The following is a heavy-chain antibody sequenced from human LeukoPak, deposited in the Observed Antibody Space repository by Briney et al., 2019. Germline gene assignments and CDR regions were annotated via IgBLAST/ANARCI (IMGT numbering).Heavy chain of an antibody. CDR1: GFTFSSYA. J-gene: IGHJ6*02. CDR2: ISYDGSNK. CDR3: ARGPFFSDYDILTGYYGYCGMDV. Sequence: GGSLRLSCAASGFTFSSYAMHWVRQAPGKGLEWVAVISYDGSNKYYADSVKGRFTISRDNSKNTLYLQMNSLRAEDTAVYYCARGPFFSDYDILTGYYGYCGMDVWGQGTTVTVSS. D-gene: IGHD3-9*01. V-gene: IGHV3-30-3*01.